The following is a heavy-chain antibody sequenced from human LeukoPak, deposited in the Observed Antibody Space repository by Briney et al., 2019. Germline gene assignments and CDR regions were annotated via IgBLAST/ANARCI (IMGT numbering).Heavy chain of an antibody. CDR1: GFTFNDYS. CDR2: LSRRSRHL. CDR3: VRDLLGSGSTTAYLRH. Sequence: PGGSLRLSCAASGFTFNDYSMNWVRQAPGEGLGWVSSLSRRSRHLYYAGSVKGRFTISGDDAENSLYLQMNSLRAEDMAVYYCVRDLLGSGSTTAYLRHWGKGTLVTVSS. D-gene: IGHD1-1*01. V-gene: IGHV3-21*01. J-gene: IGHJ1*01.